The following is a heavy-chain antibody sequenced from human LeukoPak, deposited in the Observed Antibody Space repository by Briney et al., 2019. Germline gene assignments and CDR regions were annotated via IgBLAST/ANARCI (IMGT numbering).Heavy chain of an antibody. CDR1: GGSISNYY. J-gene: IGHJ4*02. CDR3: ARHIDNGWYAY. CDR2: IYYSGST. Sequence: SETLSLTCTVSGGSISNYYWSWIRQPPGKGLEWIGYIYYSGSTNYNPSLKSRVTISVDTSKNQFSLKLSSVTAADTAVYYCARHIDNGWYAYWGQGTLVTVSS. D-gene: IGHD6-19*01. V-gene: IGHV4-59*08.